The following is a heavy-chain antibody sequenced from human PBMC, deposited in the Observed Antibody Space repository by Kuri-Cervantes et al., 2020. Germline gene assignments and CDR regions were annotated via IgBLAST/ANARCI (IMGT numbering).Heavy chain of an antibody. V-gene: IGHV4-34*01. J-gene: IGHJ4*02. CDR1: GGSFSGYY. CDR2: INHSGST. D-gene: IGHD1-26*01. CDR3: ARGVGATGSYFDY. Sequence: SETLSLTCAVYGGSFSGYYWSWIRQPPGKGLEWIGEINHSGSTNYNPSLKSRVTISVDTSKNQFSLKLSSVTAADTAVYYCARGVGATGSYFDYWGQGTLVTVSS.